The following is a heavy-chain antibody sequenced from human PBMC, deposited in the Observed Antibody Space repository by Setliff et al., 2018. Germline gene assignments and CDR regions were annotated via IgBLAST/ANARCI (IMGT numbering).Heavy chain of an antibody. J-gene: IGHJ4*02. V-gene: IGHV3-23*01. CDR2: ISGGGGNT. CDR1: GFTFSTYA. CDR3: ATDLASGDYVYYFDY. Sequence: GGSLRLSCAASGFTFSTYAMTWVRQAPGKGLEWVSAISGGGGNTFYADSVQGRFTISRDNSKNTLYLQMNTLRAEEKAVYYCATDLASGDYVYYFDYWGQGTLVTVSS. D-gene: IGHD4-17*01.